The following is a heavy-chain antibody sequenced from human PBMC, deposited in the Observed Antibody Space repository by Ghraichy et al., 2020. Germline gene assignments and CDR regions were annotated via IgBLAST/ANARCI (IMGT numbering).Heavy chain of an antibody. V-gene: IGHV1-2*02. CDR3: ARYGGTTTGPFY. Sequence: ASVKVSYKASGYTLTGYYIHWVRQAPGQGLEWMGWIYPNNGGTDYAQKFQGRVTMTRDTSISTVYMELNRLRSDDTAVYYCARYGGTTTGPFYWGQGTLVTVSS. CDR2: IYPNNGGT. D-gene: IGHD1-1*01. CDR1: GYTLTGYY. J-gene: IGHJ4*02.